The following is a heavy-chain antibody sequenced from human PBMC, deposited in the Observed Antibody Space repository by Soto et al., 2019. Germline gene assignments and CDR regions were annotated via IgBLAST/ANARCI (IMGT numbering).Heavy chain of an antibody. V-gene: IGHV1-69*06. Sequence: QVQLVQSGAEVKKPGSSVKVSCKASGGTFSSYAISWVRQAPGQGLEWMGGIIPIFGTANYAQKFQGRVTITADKSTSTAYMELRSLRSEDTAVYYCARKGLGYSNPYLFDYWGQGTLVTVSS. D-gene: IGHD4-4*01. CDR2: IIPIFGTA. CDR3: ARKGLGYSNPYLFDY. J-gene: IGHJ4*02. CDR1: GGTFSSYA.